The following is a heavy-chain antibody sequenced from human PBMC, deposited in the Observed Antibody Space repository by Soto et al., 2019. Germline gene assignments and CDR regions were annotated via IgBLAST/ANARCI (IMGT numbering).Heavy chain of an antibody. V-gene: IGHV3-30*18. CDR3: AKEGGGDYYDSSGYYYEPHWYFDL. CDR2: ISYGGSNK. J-gene: IGHJ2*01. D-gene: IGHD3-22*01. CDR1: GFTFSSYG. Sequence: GGSLRLSCAASGFTFSSYGMHWVRQAPGKGLEWVAVISYGGSNKYYADSVKGRFTISRDNSKNTLYLQMNSLRAEDTAVYYCAKEGGGDYYDSSGYYYEPHWYFDLWGRGTLVTVSS.